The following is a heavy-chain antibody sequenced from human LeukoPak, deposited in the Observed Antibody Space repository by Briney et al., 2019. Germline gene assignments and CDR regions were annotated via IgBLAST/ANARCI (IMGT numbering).Heavy chain of an antibody. V-gene: IGHV1-2*02. CDR3: ARELSSGWYVGNELDY. D-gene: IGHD6-19*01. Sequence: ASVKVSCKASGYTFTVYYMHWGRQAPGQGLEWMGWINPNSGGTNYAQKFQGRVTMTRDTSISTAYMELSRLRSDDTAVYYCARELSSGWYVGNELDYWGQGTLVTVSS. CDR1: GYTFTVYY. J-gene: IGHJ4*02. CDR2: INPNSGGT.